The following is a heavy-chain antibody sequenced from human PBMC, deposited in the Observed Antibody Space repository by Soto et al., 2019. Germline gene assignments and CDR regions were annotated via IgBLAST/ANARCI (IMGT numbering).Heavy chain of an antibody. CDR2: IFYDGST. J-gene: IGHJ4*01. Sequence: SETLSLTCSVSGDTISSGGYYWSWFRQHPGKGPEWIGYIFYDGSTYYNPSLKSRATLSVDTSKNQFSLSLSSVTAADTAVYYCAKDTHDSTGYHSDYWGQGTLVTVSS. V-gene: IGHV4-31*03. CDR1: GDTISSGGYY. CDR3: AKDTHDSTGYHSDY. D-gene: IGHD3-22*01.